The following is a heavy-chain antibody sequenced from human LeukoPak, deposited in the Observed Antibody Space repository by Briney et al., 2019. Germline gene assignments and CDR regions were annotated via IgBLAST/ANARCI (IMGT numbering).Heavy chain of an antibody. Sequence: ASVKVSCKASGYTFTGYYMHWVRQAPGQGLEWMGWINPNSGGTNYAQKFQGWVTMTRDTSISTAYMELSRLRSDDTAVYYCARDVAVVTARVSDYWGQGTLVTVSS. CDR3: ARDVAVVTARVSDY. J-gene: IGHJ4*02. D-gene: IGHD2-21*02. CDR2: INPNSGGT. CDR1: GYTFTGYY. V-gene: IGHV1-2*04.